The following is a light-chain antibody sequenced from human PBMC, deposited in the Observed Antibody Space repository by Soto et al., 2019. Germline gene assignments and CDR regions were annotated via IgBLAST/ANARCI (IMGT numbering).Light chain of an antibody. CDR2: DAS. J-gene: IGKJ1*01. CDR1: QSVSSN. V-gene: IGKV3-11*01. CDR3: HPGCNWRR. Sequence: IVKMPSPAPLAVMRRERGTLSCRASQSVSSNLAWYQQKPGQAPRLLIYDASNRATGIPARFSGSGSGTDFTLTISSLEPADFAVYFCHPGCNWRRFGQGAKVDI.